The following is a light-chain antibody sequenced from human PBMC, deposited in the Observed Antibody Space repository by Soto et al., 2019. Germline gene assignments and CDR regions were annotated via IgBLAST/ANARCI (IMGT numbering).Light chain of an antibody. J-gene: IGLJ1*01. CDR1: KNDIGVYDF. V-gene: IGLV2-8*01. Sequence: QSALTRPPSASGSPGQSVTISCTGTKNDIGVYDFVSWYQHHPGKAPRLIIYEVVQRPSGVPDRFSGSKSGNTASLTVSGLRAADEADYFCKSYAGSNTYVFGSGTKV. CDR3: KSYAGSNTYV. CDR2: EVV.